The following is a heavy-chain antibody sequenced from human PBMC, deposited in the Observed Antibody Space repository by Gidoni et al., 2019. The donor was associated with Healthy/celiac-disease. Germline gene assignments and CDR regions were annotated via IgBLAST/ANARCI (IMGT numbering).Heavy chain of an antibody. J-gene: IGHJ3*02. V-gene: IGHV3-9*01. CDR3: AKCSLTAISLGGAFDI. CDR2: IRWNSGSI. D-gene: IGHD2-21*02. Sequence: EVQLVESGGGLVQPGRSLRLSCAASGFTFDDYAMHWVRQAPGKGREWVSGIRWNSGSIGYADSVKGRFTISRDNAKNSLYLQMNSLRAEDTALYYCAKCSLTAISLGGAFDIWGQGTMVTVSS. CDR1: GFTFDDYA.